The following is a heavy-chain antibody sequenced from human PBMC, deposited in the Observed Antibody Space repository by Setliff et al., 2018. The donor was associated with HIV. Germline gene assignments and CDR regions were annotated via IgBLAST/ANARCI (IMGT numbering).Heavy chain of an antibody. V-gene: IGHV4-31*03. CDR2: IYYSGNT. Sequence: SETLSLTCTVSGGSTSSGGYYWSWIRQHPGRGLEWIGYIYYSGNTYYNPSLKSRLTISVDTSKNHFSLKLSSVTAADTAVYYCARAFCSSASCYGGGDAFDIWGQGTMVTVSS. D-gene: IGHD2-2*01. CDR1: GGSTSSGGYY. J-gene: IGHJ3*02. CDR3: ARAFCSSASCYGGGDAFDI.